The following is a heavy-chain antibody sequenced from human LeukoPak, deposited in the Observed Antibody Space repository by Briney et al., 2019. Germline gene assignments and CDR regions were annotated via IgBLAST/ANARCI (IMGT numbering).Heavy chain of an antibody. J-gene: IGHJ3*02. V-gene: IGHV3-13*01. D-gene: IGHD4-23*01. CDR2: IGTAGDT. Sequence: PGGSLRLSCAASGFTFSSYDMHWVRQATGKGLEWVSAIGTAGDTYYPGSVKGRFTISRENAKNSLYLQMNSLGAGDTAVYYCARAPNYGGNSAAFDIWGQGTMVTVSS. CDR1: GFTFSSYD. CDR3: ARAPNYGGNSAAFDI.